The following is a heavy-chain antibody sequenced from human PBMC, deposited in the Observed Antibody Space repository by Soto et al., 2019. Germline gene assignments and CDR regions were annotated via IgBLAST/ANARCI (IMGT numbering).Heavy chain of an antibody. J-gene: IGHJ5*02. CDR3: ARLVTGEAAGTFWFDP. CDR1: GGSINGYY. CDR2: MYYTGDT. V-gene: IGHV4-59*01. Sequence: PSETLSLTCTVSGGSINGYYWTSSRQAPGREMEWIGYMYYTGDTNYNPSLKSRVSISIDKSKNLFSLNLTSVTAADTAIYYCARLVTGEAAGTFWFDPWGQGTQVTVSS. D-gene: IGHD1-1*01.